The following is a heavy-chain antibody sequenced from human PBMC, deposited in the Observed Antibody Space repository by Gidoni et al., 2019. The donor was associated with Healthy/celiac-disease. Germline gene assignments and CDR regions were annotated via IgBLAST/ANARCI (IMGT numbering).Heavy chain of an antibody. CDR3: TTASRGSGYYYWYFDL. J-gene: IGHJ2*01. CDR1: GFPFSNAW. CDR2: IKSKTDGGTT. D-gene: IGHD3-22*01. Sequence: EVQLVESGGGLVKPGGSLRLSCAASGFPFSNAWMSWVRQAPGKGLEWVGRIKSKTDGGTTDYAAPVKGRFTISRDDSKNTLYLQMNSLKTEDTAVYYCTTASRGSGYYYWYFDLWGRGTLVTVSS. V-gene: IGHV3-15*01.